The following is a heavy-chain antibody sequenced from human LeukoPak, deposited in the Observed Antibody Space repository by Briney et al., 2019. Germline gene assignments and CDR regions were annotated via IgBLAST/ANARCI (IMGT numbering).Heavy chain of an antibody. D-gene: IGHD3-10*01. CDR1: GFTVSSNY. CDR2: MYSGGST. Sequence: GGSLRLSCAASGFTVSSNYMSWVRQAPGKGLECVSVMYSGGSTFYADSVKGRFTISRDNSKNTLYLQMNSLRVEDTSVYYCARDEGFHGSGSNWGQGTLVTVSS. CDR3: ARDEGFHGSGSN. J-gene: IGHJ4*02. V-gene: IGHV3-66*01.